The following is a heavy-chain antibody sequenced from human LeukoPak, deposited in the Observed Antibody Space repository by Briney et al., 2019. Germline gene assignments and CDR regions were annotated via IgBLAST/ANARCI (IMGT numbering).Heavy chain of an antibody. J-gene: IGHJ4*02. V-gene: IGHV2-5*02. CDR3: AHRFVHGDFDY. CDR1: GFSLSTSGVG. Sequence: SGPTQANPTQTLTLTCTFSGFSLSTSGVGVGWIRQPPEKALEWLALIYWGDDKFYSPSLQSRLTISKGTSKNQVLLTMTNMDPVYTATYYCAHRFVHGDFDYWGQGTLVTVSS. CDR2: IYWGDDK. D-gene: IGHD4-17*01.